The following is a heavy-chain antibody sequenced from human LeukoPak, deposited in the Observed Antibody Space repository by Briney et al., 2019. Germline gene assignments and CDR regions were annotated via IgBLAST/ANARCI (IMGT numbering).Heavy chain of an antibody. V-gene: IGHV1-24*01. D-gene: IGHD3-10*01. J-gene: IGHJ4*02. CDR2: FDPEDGET. CDR3: ATDPTMVRGVYGDY. CDR1: GYTLAELS. Sequence: ASVKVSCKVSGYTLAELSMHWVRQAPGKGLEWMGGFDPEDGETIYAQKFQGRVTMTEDTSTDTAYMELSSLRSEDMAVYYCATDPTMVRGVYGDYWGQGTLVAVSS.